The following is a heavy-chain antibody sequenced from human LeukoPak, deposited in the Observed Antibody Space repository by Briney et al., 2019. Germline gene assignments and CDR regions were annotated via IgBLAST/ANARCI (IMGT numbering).Heavy chain of an antibody. CDR1: GFTFSDYY. J-gene: IGHJ3*02. V-gene: IGHV3-11*01. CDR3: ARVVVAAPDAFDI. Sequence: GGSLRLSCAASGFTFSDYYMNWIRQAPGKGLEWVSYISSSGSTIYYADSVKGRFTISRDNAKNSLYLQMNSLRAEDAAVYYCARVVVAAPDAFDIWGQGTMVTVSS. CDR2: ISSSGSTI. D-gene: IGHD2-15*01.